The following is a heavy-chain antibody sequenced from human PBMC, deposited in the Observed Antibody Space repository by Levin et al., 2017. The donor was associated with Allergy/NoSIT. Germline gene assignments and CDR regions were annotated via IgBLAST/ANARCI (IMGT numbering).Heavy chain of an antibody. J-gene: IGHJ4*02. D-gene: IGHD3-16*01. CDR2: IYWDDDK. Sequence: SGPTLVKPTQTLTLTCTFSGFSLTTSGVGVGWIRQPPGKALEWLALIYWDDDKRYSPSLKSRLTITKDTSKNQVVLTMTNMDPADTATYYCANLYRLVSCDYWGQGTLVTVSS. V-gene: IGHV2-5*02. CDR1: GFSLTTSGVG. CDR3: ANLYRLVSCDY.